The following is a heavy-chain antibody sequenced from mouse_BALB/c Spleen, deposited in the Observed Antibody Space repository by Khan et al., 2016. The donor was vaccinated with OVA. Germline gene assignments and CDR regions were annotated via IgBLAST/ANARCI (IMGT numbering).Heavy chain of an antibody. V-gene: IGHV1S137*01. CDR2: ISTYSGST. CDR3: ASTAYDGYYDY. CDR1: GYTFTDYA. J-gene: IGHJ2*01. D-gene: IGHD2-3*01. Sequence: QVQLQQSGPELVRPGVSVKISCKGSGYTFTDYAMYWVKQSHAKSLEWIGLISTYSGSTNYNQKFKGKVTMTVDKSSSAAYMELARLKSEDSAIYYCASTAYDGYYDYWGQGTTLTVSS.